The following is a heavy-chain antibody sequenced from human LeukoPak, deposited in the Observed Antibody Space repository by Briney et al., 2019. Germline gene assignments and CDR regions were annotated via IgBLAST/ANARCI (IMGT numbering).Heavy chain of an antibody. CDR2: IGFDRSNK. V-gene: IGHV3-33*01. J-gene: IGHJ4*02. CDR3: ARDLGSEYFDY. D-gene: IGHD7-27*01. CDR1: RLIFSSYV. Sequence: GSSLRLSCAPSRLIFSSYVIHCVRQSPGRGVEGVGVIGFDRSNKDYTDSVKCRITISREKSKNTMYLQMNSLRADDTAMYYCARDLGSEYFDYWGQGTLVTVSS.